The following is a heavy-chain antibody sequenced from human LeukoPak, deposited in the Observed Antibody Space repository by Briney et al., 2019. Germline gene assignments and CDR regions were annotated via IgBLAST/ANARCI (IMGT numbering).Heavy chain of an antibody. D-gene: IGHD1-1*01. CDR1: GFTFDDYA. J-gene: IGHJ6*03. Sequence: GGSLRLSCAASGFTFDDYAMHWVRQAPGKGLEWVSLISWDGGCTYYADSVKGRFTISRDNSKNSLYLQMNSLRAEDTALYYCAKDIRATTTGPMDVWGKGTTVTVSS. CDR2: ISWDGGCT. CDR3: AKDIRATTTGPMDV. V-gene: IGHV3-43D*03.